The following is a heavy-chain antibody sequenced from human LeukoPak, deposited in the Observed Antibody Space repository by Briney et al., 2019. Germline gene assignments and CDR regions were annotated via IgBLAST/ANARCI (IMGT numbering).Heavy chain of an antibody. J-gene: IGHJ4*02. Sequence: PSETLSLTCAVSGGSISSGGYSWSWIRQPPGKGLEWIGYIYHSGSTYYNPSLKSRVTISVDRSKNQFSLKLSSVTAADTAVYYCARASLPESFPLQIQLWLDYWGQGTLVTVSS. D-gene: IGHD5-18*01. CDR3: ARASLPESFPLQIQLWLDY. CDR1: GGSISSGGYS. V-gene: IGHV4-30-2*01. CDR2: IYHSGST.